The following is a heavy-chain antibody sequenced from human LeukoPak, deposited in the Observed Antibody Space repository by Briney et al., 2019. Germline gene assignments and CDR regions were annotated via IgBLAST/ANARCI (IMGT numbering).Heavy chain of an antibody. CDR3: ARDHTAMALRAFDY. CDR2: IYYSGST. J-gene: IGHJ4*02. Sequence: PSQTLSLTCTVSGGSISSGGYYWSWIRQHPGKGLEWIGYIYYSGSTYYNPSLKSRVTISVDMSKNQFSLKLSSVTAADTAVYYCARDHTAMALRAFDYWGQGTLVTVSS. D-gene: IGHD5-18*01. CDR1: GGSISSGGYY. V-gene: IGHV4-31*03.